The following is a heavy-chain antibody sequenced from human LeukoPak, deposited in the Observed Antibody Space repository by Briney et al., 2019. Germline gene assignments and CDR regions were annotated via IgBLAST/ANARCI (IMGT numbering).Heavy chain of an antibody. CDR3: ARAPAGDV. J-gene: IGHJ6*04. Sequence: GASVKVSCKASGYTFTIYYMHWVRQAPGQGLEWMGIINPSGGSTSYAQKFQGRDTMTRDMSTSTVYMELSSLRSEDTAVYYCARAPAGDVWGKGTTVTVSS. V-gene: IGHV1-46*01. CDR1: GYTFTIYY. CDR2: INPSGGST.